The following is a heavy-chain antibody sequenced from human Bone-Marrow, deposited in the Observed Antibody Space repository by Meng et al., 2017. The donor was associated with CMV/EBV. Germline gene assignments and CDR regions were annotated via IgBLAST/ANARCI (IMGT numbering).Heavy chain of an antibody. D-gene: IGHD3-16*02. CDR2: INPNSGGP. CDR1: GYTFTGYY. J-gene: IGHJ6*02. V-gene: IGHV1-2*02. Sequence: ASVKVSCKASGYTFTGYYMHWVRQAPGQGLEWMGWINPNSGGPNYAQKFQGRVTMTRDTSISTADMELNRLRSDDTAVYYCARLSLGELSFQYYYYGMDVWGQGTTVTVSS. CDR3: ARLSLGELSFQYYYYGMDV.